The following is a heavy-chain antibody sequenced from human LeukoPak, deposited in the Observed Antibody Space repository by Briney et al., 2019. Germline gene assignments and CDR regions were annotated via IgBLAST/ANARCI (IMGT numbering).Heavy chain of an antibody. V-gene: IGHV4-59*01. J-gene: IGHJ4*02. D-gene: IGHD3-16*01. CDR2: IYYSGST. CDR1: GDSISNYY. Sequence: PSETLSLTCTVSGDSISNYYWSWIRQPPGKGLEWIGYIYYSGSTNYNPSLESRVTMSVDTSKNQISLRLSSVTAADTAVYYCARDRYALTFDYWGQGTLVTASS. CDR3: ARDRYALTFDY.